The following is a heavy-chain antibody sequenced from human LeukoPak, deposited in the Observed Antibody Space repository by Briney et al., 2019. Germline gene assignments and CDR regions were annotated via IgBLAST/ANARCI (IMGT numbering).Heavy chain of an antibody. CDR1: GYTFNSYG. D-gene: IGHD3-22*01. CDR3: ARDVTTRIPRGPYYFDY. V-gene: IGHV1-18*01. CDR2: ISAYNGNT. Sequence: GASVKVFCKASGYTFNSYGISWVRQDPGQGLEWMGWISAYNGNTNYAQKLQGRVTMTTDTSTSTAYMELRSLRSDDTAVYYCARDVTTRIPRGPYYFDYWGQGTLVTVSS. J-gene: IGHJ4*02.